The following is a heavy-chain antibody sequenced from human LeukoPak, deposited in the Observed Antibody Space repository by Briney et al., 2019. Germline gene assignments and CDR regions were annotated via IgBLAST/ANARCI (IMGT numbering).Heavy chain of an antibody. V-gene: IGHV3-74*01. CDR1: GITFSSYW. CDR2: INSDGSST. CDR3: ARDFLTFYAFDI. J-gene: IGHJ3*02. Sequence: GGSLRLSCAASGITFSSYWMHWVRQAPGKGLVWVSRINSDGSSTSYADSVKGRFTISRDNAKNTLYLQMNSLRAEDTAVYYCARDFLTFYAFDIWGQGTMVTVSS. D-gene: IGHD3-3*02.